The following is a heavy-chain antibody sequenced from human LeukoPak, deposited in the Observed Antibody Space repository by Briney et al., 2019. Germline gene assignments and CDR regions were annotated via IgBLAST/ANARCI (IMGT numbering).Heavy chain of an antibody. CDR2: IWHDGSNK. CDR1: GFTFSSYG. CDR3: AKMCSSTSCHHFDY. V-gene: IGHV3-33*06. Sequence: GGSLRLSCAASGFTFSSYGMHWVRQAPGKGLEWVAVIWHDGSNKYYADSVKGRFTISRDNSKSTLYLQMNSLRAEDTAVYYCAKMCSSTSCHHFDYWGQGTLVTVSS. J-gene: IGHJ4*02. D-gene: IGHD2-2*01.